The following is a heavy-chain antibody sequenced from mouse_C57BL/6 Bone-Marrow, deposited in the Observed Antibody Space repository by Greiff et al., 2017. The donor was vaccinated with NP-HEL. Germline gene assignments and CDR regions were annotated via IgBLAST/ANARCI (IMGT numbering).Heavy chain of an antibody. CDR2: ISYSGST. Sequence: EVKLQESGPGMVKPSQSLSLTCTVTGYSITSGYDWHWIRHFPGNKLEWMGYISYSGSTNYNPSLKSRISITHDTSKNHFFLKLNSVTTEDTATYYCARGGTTVVKGWYFDVWGTGTTVTVSS. CDR3: ARGGTTVVKGWYFDV. V-gene: IGHV3-1*01. D-gene: IGHD1-1*01. J-gene: IGHJ1*03. CDR1: GYSITSGYD.